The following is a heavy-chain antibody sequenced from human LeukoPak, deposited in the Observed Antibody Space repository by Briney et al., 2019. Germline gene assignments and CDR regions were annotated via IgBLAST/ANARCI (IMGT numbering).Heavy chain of an antibody. Sequence: VASVKVSCKASGFTFTTSVMQWVRQARGQRLEWIGWIVVVSGNTNYAQKFQERVTITRDMSTSTAYMGLSSPRSEDTAVYYCAADWGASGGALWGQGTLVTVYS. J-gene: IGHJ4*02. D-gene: IGHD3-16*01. CDR2: IVVVSGNT. CDR1: GFTFTTSV. CDR3: AADWGASGGAL. V-gene: IGHV1-58*02.